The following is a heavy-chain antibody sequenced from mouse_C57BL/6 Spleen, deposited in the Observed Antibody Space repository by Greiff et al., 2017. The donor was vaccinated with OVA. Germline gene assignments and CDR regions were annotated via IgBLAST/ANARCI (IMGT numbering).Heavy chain of an antibody. CDR1: GYSFTGYY. Sequence: VQLQQSGPELVKPGASVKISCKASGYSFTGYYMNWVKQSPEKSLEWIGEINPSTGGTTYNQKFKAKATLTVDKSSSTAYMQLKSLTSDESAVYYCARGGGYDVEYFDYWGQGTTLTVSS. CDR2: INPSTGGT. J-gene: IGHJ2*01. D-gene: IGHD2-2*01. CDR3: ARGGGYDVEYFDY. V-gene: IGHV1-42*01.